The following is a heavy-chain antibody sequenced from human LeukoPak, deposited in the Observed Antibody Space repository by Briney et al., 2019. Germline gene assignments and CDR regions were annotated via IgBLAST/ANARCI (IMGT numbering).Heavy chain of an antibody. CDR1: GYIVSSNY. CDR3: ARLPSGDV. V-gene: IGHV3-66*04. CDR2: IYSDGST. J-gene: IGHJ6*02. Sequence: GGSLRLSCAAPGYIVSSNYITWVRQAPGKGLEWVSIIYSDGSTYYADSVKGRFTISRDNSKNTVYLQINSLRTEDTAVYYCARLPSGDVWGRGTTVTVSS.